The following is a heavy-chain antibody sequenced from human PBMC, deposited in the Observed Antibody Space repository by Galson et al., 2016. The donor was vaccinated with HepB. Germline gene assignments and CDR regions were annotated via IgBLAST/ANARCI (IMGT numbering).Heavy chain of an antibody. D-gene: IGHD7-27*01. CDR3: ANIVVTVDFDY. CDR1: RFALTNYA. Sequence: SLRLSCAASRFALTNYAMHWVRQAPRKGLEWVAVISYDGSYKYYANSVKGRFTISRDNSKNTLYLQMTSLGAEDTAVYYCANIVVTVDFDYWGQGTLVTVSS. CDR2: ISYDGSYK. J-gene: IGHJ4*02. V-gene: IGHV3-30*04.